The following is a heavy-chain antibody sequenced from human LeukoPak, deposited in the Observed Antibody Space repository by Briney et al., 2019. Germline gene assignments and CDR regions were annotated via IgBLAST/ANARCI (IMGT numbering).Heavy chain of an antibody. CDR2: IRSKAYGGTT. J-gene: IGHJ4*02. D-gene: IGHD3-22*01. CDR3: QTYYYDSSGYYYIDQ. V-gene: IGHV3-49*04. Sequence: GGSLRLSCTTSGFTFGDYAMSWVGHAPGKGLEGVGLIRSKAYGGTTEHAASVKGRFTISRDDSKSIAYLQMNSLKTEDTAVYYCQTYYYDSSGYYYIDQWGQGTLVTVSS. CDR1: GFTFGDYA.